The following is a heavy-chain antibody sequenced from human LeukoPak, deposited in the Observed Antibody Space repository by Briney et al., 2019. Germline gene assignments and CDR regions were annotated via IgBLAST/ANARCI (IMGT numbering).Heavy chain of an antibody. V-gene: IGHV4-4*02. CDR1: GGSISSNNW. Sequence: SGTLSLTCAVSGGSISSNNWWGWVRQPPGKGLEWIGEIYHSGSPNYNPSLKSRVTISVDKSRNHFSLNLSSVTAANTAVYYCARVNINNWHSCDYWGQGTLVTVSS. CDR2: IYHSGSP. J-gene: IGHJ4*02. CDR3: ARVNINNWHSCDY. D-gene: IGHD1-1*01.